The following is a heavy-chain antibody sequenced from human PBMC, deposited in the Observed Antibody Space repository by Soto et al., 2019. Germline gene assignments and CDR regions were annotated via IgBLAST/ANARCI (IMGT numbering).Heavy chain of an antibody. CDR1: GFTFSSYA. CDR3: AQTLGDYGDYEHWGGDAFAC. J-gene: IGHJ3*01. V-gene: IGHV3-23*01. CDR2: ISGSCGGT. Sequence: EVQLLESGGGLVQPGGSLRLSCAASGFTFSSYAMSWVRQATGKGLEWVSAISGSCGGTYYSDSVKGRFTISRDNSKNTLHLQMNSRRSGAKAVSYGAQTLGDYGDYEHWGGDAFACGGQGTRVTVSS. D-gene: IGHD4-17*01.